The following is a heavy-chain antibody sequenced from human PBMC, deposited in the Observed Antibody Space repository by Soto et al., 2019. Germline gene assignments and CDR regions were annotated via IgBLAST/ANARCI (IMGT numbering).Heavy chain of an antibody. V-gene: IGHV4-59*08. CDR2: IYYTASTT. CDR1: GGSIGSYY. Sequence: SDTLSLTCTVSGGSIGSYYWSCIRQPPGKGLEWIGYIYYTASTTSYNPSLESRVTISVDTSKNHFSLKLSSVTAADTAVYYCARLISSGPPRSYWGQGTLVTVS. D-gene: IGHD3-22*01. CDR3: ARLISSGPPRSY. J-gene: IGHJ4*02.